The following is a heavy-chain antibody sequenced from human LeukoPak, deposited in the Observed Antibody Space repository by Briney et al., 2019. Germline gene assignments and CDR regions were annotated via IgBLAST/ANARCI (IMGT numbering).Heavy chain of an antibody. V-gene: IGHV4-39*07. CDR1: GGSISSSSYY. Sequence: SETLSLTCTVSGGSISSSSYYWGWIRQPPGKGLEWVGSIYYSGSTYYNPSLKSRVTISVDASKNQFSLKLSSVTAADTAVYYCAREISVLLWFGELGVYFDYWGQGTLVTVSS. CDR3: AREISVLLWFGELGVYFDY. CDR2: IYYSGST. D-gene: IGHD3-10*01. J-gene: IGHJ4*02.